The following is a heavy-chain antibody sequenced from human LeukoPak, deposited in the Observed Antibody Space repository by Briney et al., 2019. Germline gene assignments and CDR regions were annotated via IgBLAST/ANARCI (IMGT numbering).Heavy chain of an antibody. J-gene: IGHJ4*02. V-gene: IGHV1-2*02. D-gene: IGHD6-19*01. CDR3: AREDSSGWYFYFDY. Sequence: ASVKVSCKASGYTFTGHYMHWVRQAPGQGVEWMGWINPNSGGRNYAQKFQGRVTMTRDTSTSTAYMELSRLRSDDTAVYYCAREDSSGWYFYFDYWGQETLVTVSS. CDR2: INPNSGGR. CDR1: GYTFTGHY.